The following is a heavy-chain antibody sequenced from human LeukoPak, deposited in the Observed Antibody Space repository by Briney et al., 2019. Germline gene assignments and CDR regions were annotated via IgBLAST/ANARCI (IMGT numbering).Heavy chain of an antibody. CDR2: IYTSGST. CDR1: GGSISSYY. D-gene: IGHD1-26*01. Sequence: SETLSLTCTVSGGSISSYYWSWIRQPAGKGLEWIGRIYTSGSTNYNPSLKSRVTMSVDTSKNQFSLKLSSVTAADTAVYYCARDIELWYSGSYGTNNWFDPWGQGTLVTVSS. J-gene: IGHJ5*02. V-gene: IGHV4-4*07. CDR3: ARDIELWYSGSYGTNNWFDP.